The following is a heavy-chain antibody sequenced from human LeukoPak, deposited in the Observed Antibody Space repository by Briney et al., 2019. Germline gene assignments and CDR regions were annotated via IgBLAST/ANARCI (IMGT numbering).Heavy chain of an antibody. CDR3: AKDLEYSSSFNWFDP. Sequence: GGSLRLSCAASGFTFSKCGMHWVRQAPGKGLEWEAFIRNDGSDKYYADSVKGRFTISRDNSKNTLFLQMNSLRPEDTAIYYCAKDLEYSSSFNWFDPWGQGNLVTVSS. CDR2: IRNDGSDK. CDR1: GFTFSKCG. D-gene: IGHD6-6*01. V-gene: IGHV3-30*02. J-gene: IGHJ5*02.